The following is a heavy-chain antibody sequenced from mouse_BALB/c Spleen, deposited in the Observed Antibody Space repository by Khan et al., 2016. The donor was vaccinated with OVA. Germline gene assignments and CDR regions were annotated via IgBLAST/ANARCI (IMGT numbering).Heavy chain of an antibody. D-gene: IGHD2-3*01. CDR3: ARPSYDPRDFEV. CDR2: IAPANGNT. J-gene: IGHJ1*01. CDR1: GFNIKDTY. Sequence: VQLQQSGAELVKPGASVKLSCTASGFNIKDTYLHWVTQRPEQGLEWIGRIAPANGNTQYDPKFQGKATITSDTSSKPSYLQLTSLTSEDTAVYYCARPSYDPRDFEVWGAGTTVTVSS. V-gene: IGHV14-3*02.